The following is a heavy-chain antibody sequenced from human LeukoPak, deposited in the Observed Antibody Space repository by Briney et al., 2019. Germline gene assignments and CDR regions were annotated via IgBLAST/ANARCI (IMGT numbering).Heavy chain of an antibody. CDR1: GGSISSGGYY. J-gene: IGHJ5*02. V-gene: IGHV4-30-2*01. Sequence: SSQTLSLTCTVSGGSISSGGYYWSWIRQPPGKGLEWIGYIYHSGSTYYNPSLKSRVTISVDRSKNQLSLKLSSVTAADTAVYYCARVVLHWFDPWGQGTLVTVSS. D-gene: IGHD2-8*01. CDR3: ARVVLHWFDP. CDR2: IYHSGST.